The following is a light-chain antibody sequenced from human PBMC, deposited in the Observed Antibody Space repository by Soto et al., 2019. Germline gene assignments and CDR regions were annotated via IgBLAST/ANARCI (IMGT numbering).Light chain of an antibody. Sequence: DIVMTQSPLSLPVTPGEPASISCRSSQSLLHDNGYNYLDWYLQKPGQSPQLLIYLGSNRASGVPDRFSGSASGTDFTLKISRVEAEDAGIYYCMQALQAPWTFGQGTKVESK. CDR2: LGS. CDR1: QSLLHDNGYNY. V-gene: IGKV2-28*01. CDR3: MQALQAPWT. J-gene: IGKJ1*01.